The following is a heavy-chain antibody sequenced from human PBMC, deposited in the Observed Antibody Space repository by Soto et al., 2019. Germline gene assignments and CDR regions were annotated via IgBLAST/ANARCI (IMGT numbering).Heavy chain of an antibody. CDR3: ARRACSSTSCDGLMTTVSTEAFDI. CDR1: RYSFLNYW. J-gene: IGHJ3*02. CDR2: IYPDDSDV. D-gene: IGHD2-2*01. Sequence: GESLQISCQASRYSFLNYWIGWVRQVPGKGLEWMGIIYPDDSDVRYSPSFQGQVTISADKSISTTHLQWSSLKASDTAMYFCARRACSSTSCDGLMTTVSTEAFDIWGQGTMVTVSS. V-gene: IGHV5-51*01.